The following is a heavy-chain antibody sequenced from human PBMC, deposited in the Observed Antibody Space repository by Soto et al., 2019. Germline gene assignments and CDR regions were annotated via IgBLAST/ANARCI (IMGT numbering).Heavy chain of an antibody. D-gene: IGHD2-2*01. J-gene: IGHJ6*02. CDR2: ISSSSSYI. Sequence: GGSLRLSCAASGFTFSSYSMNWVRQAPGKGLEWVSSISSSSSYIYYADSVKGRFTISRDNAKNSLYLQMNSLRAEDTAVYYCARGGSASPNGMDAWGQGTTVTVSS. CDR1: GFTFSSYS. V-gene: IGHV3-21*01. CDR3: ARGGSASPNGMDA.